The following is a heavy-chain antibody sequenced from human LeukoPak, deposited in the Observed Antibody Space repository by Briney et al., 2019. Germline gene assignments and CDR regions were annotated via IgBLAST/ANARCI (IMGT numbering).Heavy chain of an antibody. D-gene: IGHD6-13*01. CDR2: IYYSGST. CDR1: GGSISSGDYY. V-gene: IGHV4-30-4*08. CDR3: ARGHLQQLVGIPPDY. Sequence: PSETLSLTCTVSGGSISSGDYYWSWIRQPPGKGLEWIGYIYYSGSTSYNPSLKSRVTILVDTSKNQFSLKLSSMTAADTAVYYCARGHLQQLVGIPPDYWGQGTLVTVSS. J-gene: IGHJ4*02.